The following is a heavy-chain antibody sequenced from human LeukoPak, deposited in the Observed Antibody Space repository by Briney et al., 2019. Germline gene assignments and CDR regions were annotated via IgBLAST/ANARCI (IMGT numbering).Heavy chain of an antibody. CDR1: GGSIRSYY. Sequence: SETLSLTCTVWGGSIRSYYWRWVRQPPGKGLEGVGYIYYSGSTNYNPSLKRRVTISVDTSKNQSSLKLSSVTAADTAVYYCAREAPDYDYVWGSYRYWYFDYWGQGTLVTVSS. J-gene: IGHJ4*02. CDR3: AREAPDYDYVWGSYRYWYFDY. V-gene: IGHV4-59*01. CDR2: IYYSGST. D-gene: IGHD3-16*02.